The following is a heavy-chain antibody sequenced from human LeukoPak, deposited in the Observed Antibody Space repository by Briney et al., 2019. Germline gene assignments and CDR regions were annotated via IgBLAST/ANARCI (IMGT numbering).Heavy chain of an antibody. J-gene: IGHJ4*02. CDR2: IKQDGSET. V-gene: IGHV3-7*01. CDR3: CSTNTFDY. D-gene: IGHD2-2*01. CDR1: GFTFDDYA. Sequence: GGSLRLSCAASGFTFDDYAMHWVRQAPGKGLEWVANIKQDGSETYYVDSVRGRFTISRDNAKNSLYLQMNSLRVEDTAVYYCCSTNTFDYWGQGTLVTVSS.